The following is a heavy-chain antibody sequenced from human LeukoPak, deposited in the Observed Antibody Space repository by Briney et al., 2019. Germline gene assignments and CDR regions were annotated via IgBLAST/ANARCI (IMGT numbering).Heavy chain of an antibody. J-gene: IGHJ4*02. CDR3: ARGGVDHYGSGTYYLMYYFDH. CDR2: ISGSGGAT. Sequence: GGSLRLSCAASGFTFNSYGMSWVRQTPGKGLEWVSGISGSGGATYYADSVKGRFTVSRDDPHNTLYLQMNSVRAEDTAVYFCARGGVDHYGSGTYYLMYYFDHWGQGALVTVSS. D-gene: IGHD3-10*01. CDR1: GFTFNSYG. V-gene: IGHV3-23*01.